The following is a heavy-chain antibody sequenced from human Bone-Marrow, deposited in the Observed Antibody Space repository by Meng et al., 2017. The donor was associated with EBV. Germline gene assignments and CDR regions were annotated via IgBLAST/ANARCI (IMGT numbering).Heavy chain of an antibody. Sequence: QGQLVTAGAEVKKPGSSVKVSCKASGGTFSSYAISWVRQAPGQGLEWMGGIIPIFGTANYAQKFQGRVTITADKSTSTAYMELSSLRSEDTAVYYCARDTHDYGDLTFFDYWGQGTLVTVSS. J-gene: IGHJ4*02. CDR2: IIPIFGTA. CDR1: GGTFSSYA. CDR3: ARDTHDYGDLTFFDY. D-gene: IGHD4-17*01. V-gene: IGHV1-69*06.